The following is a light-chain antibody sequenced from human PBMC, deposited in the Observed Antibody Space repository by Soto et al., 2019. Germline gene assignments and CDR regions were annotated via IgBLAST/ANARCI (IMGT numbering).Light chain of an antibody. J-gene: IGLJ1*01. V-gene: IGLV2-14*01. Sequence: QSVLTQPASVSGSPGQSITISCTGTSSDVGGYNYVSWYQQHPGKAPKLMIYDVSNRPSGVSNRFSGSKSGNTASLTISGLQFEDEADYYCSSYTSRSTHLFGTGTKVTVL. CDR1: SSDVGGYNY. CDR2: DVS. CDR3: SSYTSRSTHL.